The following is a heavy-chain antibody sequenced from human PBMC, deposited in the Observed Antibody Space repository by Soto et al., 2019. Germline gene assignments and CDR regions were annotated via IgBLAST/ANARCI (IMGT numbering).Heavy chain of an antibody. Sequence: GESLKISCKGSGYSFTSYWISWVRQVPGKGLEWMGRIDPSDSYTNYSPSFQGHVTISADKSISNAYLQWSSLKASETAMYYCARIQIAVADSFDYWGQGNLVTVSS. CDR2: IDPSDSYT. V-gene: IGHV5-10-1*01. D-gene: IGHD6-19*01. J-gene: IGHJ4*02. CDR1: GYSFTSYW. CDR3: ARIQIAVADSFDY.